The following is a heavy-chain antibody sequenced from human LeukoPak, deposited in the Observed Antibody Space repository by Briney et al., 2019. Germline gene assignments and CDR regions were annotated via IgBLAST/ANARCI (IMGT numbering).Heavy chain of an antibody. J-gene: IGHJ4*02. CDR1: GFTFSIYW. CDR2: IKQDGSEK. D-gene: IGHD3-10*01. V-gene: IGHV3-7*01. CDR3: ARGSPYFYGTDLDY. Sequence: GGSLRLSCAASGFTFSIYWMTRVSQAPGKGLEWVANIKQDGSEKYYVDSVKGRFTISRDNAKNSLYLQMNSLRAEDTAVYYCARGSPYFYGTDLDYWGQGTLVTVSS.